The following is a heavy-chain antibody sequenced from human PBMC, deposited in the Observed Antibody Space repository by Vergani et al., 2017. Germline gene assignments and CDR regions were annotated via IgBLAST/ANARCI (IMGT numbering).Heavy chain of an antibody. J-gene: IGHJ2*01. CDR2: IFYSGTT. D-gene: IGHD3-10*01. V-gene: IGHV4-31*11. CDR1: GGSISSGDHC. Sequence: QVQLQESGPGVVKPSQTLSLTCAVSGGSISSGDHCWTWIRQRPGKGLEWIGYIFYSGTTYDNPSLRSRLTISVDTSQNQFSLNLTSVTAADTAVYYCARGRGDNGYFDLWGRGTLVTVSS. CDR3: ARGRGDNGYFDL.